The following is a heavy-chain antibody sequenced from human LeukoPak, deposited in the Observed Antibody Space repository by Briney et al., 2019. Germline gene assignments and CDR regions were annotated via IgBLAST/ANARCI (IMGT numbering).Heavy chain of an antibody. Sequence: PGGSLRLSCAASGFTLSSYAMNWVRQAPGKGLEWVSAISGSGGRTYYADSVKGRFTISRDNSKNTLYLQMSSLRAEDTAVYYCAKGYGSGSYLADYWGQGTLVTVSS. V-gene: IGHV3-23*01. J-gene: IGHJ4*02. CDR3: AKGYGSGSYLADY. CDR2: ISGSGGRT. CDR1: GFTLSSYA. D-gene: IGHD3-10*01.